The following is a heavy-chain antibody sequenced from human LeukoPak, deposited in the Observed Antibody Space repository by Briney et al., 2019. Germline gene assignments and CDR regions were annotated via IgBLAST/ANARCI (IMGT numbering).Heavy chain of an antibody. V-gene: IGHV1-69*05. J-gene: IGHJ4*02. CDR1: GGTFSSYA. Sequence: GSSVKVSCKASGGTFSSYAISWVRQAPGQGLEWMGGIIPIFGTANYAQKFQGRVTITTDESTSTAYMELSSLRSEDTAVYYCARGDPSCVSASCYNYWGQGTLLTVSS. CDR3: ARGDPSCVSASCYNY. D-gene: IGHD2-2*02. CDR2: IIPIFGTA.